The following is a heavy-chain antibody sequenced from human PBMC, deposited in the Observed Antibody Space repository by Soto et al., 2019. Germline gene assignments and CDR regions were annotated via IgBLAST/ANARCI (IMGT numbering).Heavy chain of an antibody. J-gene: IGHJ3*01. V-gene: IGHV3-23*01. CDR3: AKGFIVVVTVLRPDDAFDV. CDR2: ISGGGGNT. CDR1: GFTFGNYG. Sequence: DVQLLESGGGLVQPGGSLRLSCATSGFTFGNYGMNWVRQAPGKGLEWVSGISGGGGNTYYADCVKGRFTISRDPSKNTVFLEMNSLRAEDTAVYYCAKGFIVVVTVLRPDDAFDVWGQGTLVTVSS. D-gene: IGHD2-21*02.